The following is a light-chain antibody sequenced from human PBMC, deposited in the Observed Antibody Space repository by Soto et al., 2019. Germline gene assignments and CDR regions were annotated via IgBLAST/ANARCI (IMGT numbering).Light chain of an antibody. J-gene: IGLJ2*01. Sequence: QSALTQPASVSGSPGQSITISCTGTNSDVGGYNYVSWYQHHPGRAPKLIMFDVNNRPSGMSNRFSGSKSGNTASLTISGLQAEDEADYYCGSYTSASADVLFGGGTKLTVL. CDR1: NSDVGGYNY. CDR2: DVN. CDR3: GSYTSASADVL. V-gene: IGLV2-14*03.